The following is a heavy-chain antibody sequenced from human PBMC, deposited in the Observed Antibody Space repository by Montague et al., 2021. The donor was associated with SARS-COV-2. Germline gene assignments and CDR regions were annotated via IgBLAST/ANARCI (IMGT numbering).Heavy chain of an antibody. CDR2: ISSSGSTI. V-gene: IGHV3-48*03. Sequence: SLRLSCAASGFTFSSYEMNWVRQAPGKGLEWVSYISSSGSTINYADSVKGRFTISRDNAKNSLYLQMNSLRAEDTAIYYCASDSGIEIPDYYYSMDVWGQGTTVTVSS. J-gene: IGHJ6*02. D-gene: IGHD5-24*01. CDR1: GFTFSSYE. CDR3: ASDSGIEIPDYYYSMDV.